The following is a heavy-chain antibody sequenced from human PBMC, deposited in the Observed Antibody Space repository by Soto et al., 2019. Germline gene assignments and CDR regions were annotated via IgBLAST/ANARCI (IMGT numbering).Heavy chain of an antibody. CDR2: INPNSGGT. Sequence: QVQLVQSGAEVKKPGASVKVSCKASGYTFTGYYMHWVRQAPGQGLEWMGWINPNSGGTNYAQKFQGWVTMTRDTSISTAYMELSRLRSDDTAVYYCARAIAAAGNVSWFDPWGQGTLVTVSS. J-gene: IGHJ5*02. CDR3: ARAIAAAGNVSWFDP. CDR1: GYTFTGYY. D-gene: IGHD6-13*01. V-gene: IGHV1-2*04.